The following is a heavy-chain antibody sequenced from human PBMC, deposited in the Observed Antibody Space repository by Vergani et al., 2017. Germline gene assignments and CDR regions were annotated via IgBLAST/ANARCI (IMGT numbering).Heavy chain of an antibody. CDR2: IWYDGSNK. Sequence: QVQLVESGGGVVQPGGSLRLSCAASGFTFSSYGMHWVRQAPGKGLEWVAVIWYDGSNKYYADSVKGRFTISRDNSKNTLYLQMNSLRAEDTAVYYCAKERSDYYDSSGLHYWGQGTLVTVSS. V-gene: IGHV3-33*06. J-gene: IGHJ4*02. CDR3: AKERSDYYDSSGLHY. D-gene: IGHD3-22*01. CDR1: GFTFSSYG.